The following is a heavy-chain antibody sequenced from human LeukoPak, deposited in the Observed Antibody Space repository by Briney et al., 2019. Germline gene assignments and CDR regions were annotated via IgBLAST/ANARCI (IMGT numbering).Heavy chain of an antibody. CDR1: GGSISSGGYS. Sequence: SETLSLTCAVSGGSISSGGYSWSWIRQPPGKGLEWIGYIYHSGSTYYNPSLKSRVTISVDRSKNQFSLKLTSVTAADTAVYYCARRRSTGDSNWLDPWGQGTLVTVSS. CDR2: IYHSGST. J-gene: IGHJ5*02. V-gene: IGHV4-30-2*01. CDR3: ARRRSTGDSNWLDP. D-gene: IGHD3-10*01.